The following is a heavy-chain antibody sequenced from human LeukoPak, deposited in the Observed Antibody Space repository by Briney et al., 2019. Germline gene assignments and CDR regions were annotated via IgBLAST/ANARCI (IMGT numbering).Heavy chain of an antibody. J-gene: IGHJ6*02. CDR1: GFTFSNAW. Sequence: GGSLRLSCAASGFTFSNAWMSWVRQAPGKGLEWVGRIKSKTDGGTTDYAAPVKGRFTISRDDSKNTLYLQMNSLKTEDTAVYYCTTSIVVVPAAWSYGMDVWGQGTTVTVSS. V-gene: IGHV3-15*01. CDR2: IKSKTDGGTT. D-gene: IGHD2-2*01. CDR3: TTSIVVVPAAWSYGMDV.